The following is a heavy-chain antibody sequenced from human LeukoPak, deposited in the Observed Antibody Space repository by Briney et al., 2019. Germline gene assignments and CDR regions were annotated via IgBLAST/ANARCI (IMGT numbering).Heavy chain of an antibody. J-gene: IGHJ4*02. V-gene: IGHV4-4*02. CDR3: ARTAPSPTEYSSGQNPYFDY. CDR2: IYHSGST. Sequence: SETLSLTCAVSGGSISSSNWWSWVRPPPGKGLEWIGEIYHSGSTNYSPSLKSRVTISVDKSKNQFSLKLSSVTAADTAVYYCARTAPSPTEYSSGQNPYFDYWGQGTLVTVSS. CDR1: GGSISSSNW. D-gene: IGHD6-19*01.